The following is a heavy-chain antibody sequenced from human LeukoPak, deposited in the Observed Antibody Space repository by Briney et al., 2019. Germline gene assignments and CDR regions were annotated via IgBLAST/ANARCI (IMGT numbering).Heavy chain of an antibody. CDR1: GFTVSSNY. J-gene: IGHJ4*02. D-gene: IGHD2-15*01. CDR2: ISGSGGRT. Sequence: PGGSLRLSCAASGFTVSSNYMSWVRQAPGKGLEWDSSISGSGGRTYYADSVRGRFTISRDNSKNTLYLQMNSLRVQDTAVYSCAKDRSDMYHRGFDSWGRGTLVTVSS. V-gene: IGHV3-23*01. CDR3: AKDRSDMYHRGFDS.